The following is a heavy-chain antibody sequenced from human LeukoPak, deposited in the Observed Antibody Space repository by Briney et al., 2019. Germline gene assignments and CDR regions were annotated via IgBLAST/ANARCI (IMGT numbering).Heavy chain of an antibody. CDR3: AKEYTGTFSPFPSYFDN. V-gene: IGHV3-23*01. Sequence: PGGSLRLSCTASGLTFSSYAMNWVRQAPGKGLEWVSAITGSGGRTYYADSVKGRFTISRDNPKNTLYLQMNSLRAEDTAIYYCAKEYTGTFSPFPSYFDNWGQGTLVTVSS. D-gene: IGHD1-26*01. CDR1: GLTFSSYA. CDR2: ITGSGGRT. J-gene: IGHJ4*02.